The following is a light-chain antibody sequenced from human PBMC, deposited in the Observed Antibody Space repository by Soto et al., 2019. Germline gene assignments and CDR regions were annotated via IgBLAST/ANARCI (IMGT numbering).Light chain of an antibody. CDR3: SSNTSSSTVV. V-gene: IGLV2-14*01. CDR2: DVS. Sequence: QSALTQPASVSGSPGQSITISCTGSSSDVGVYNYVSWYQQHPGKAPKLIIYDVSNRPSGVSNRFSGSKSGNTASLTISGLQDEDEADYYCSSNTSSSTVVFGGGTKVTVL. CDR1: SSDVGVYNY. J-gene: IGLJ2*01.